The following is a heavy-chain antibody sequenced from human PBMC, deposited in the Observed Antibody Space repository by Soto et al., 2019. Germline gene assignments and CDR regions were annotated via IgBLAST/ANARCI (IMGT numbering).Heavy chain of an antibody. D-gene: IGHD3-22*01. CDR3: ARGDYFDSSGVLGSFDY. J-gene: IGHJ4*02. CDR2: TYYRSKWYN. CDR1: GDSVSSNSAA. Sequence: SQTLSPTCAISGDSVSSNSAAWNWIRQSPSRGLEWLGRTYYRSKWYNDYAVSVKSRITINPDTSKNHFSLQLNSVTPEDTAVYYCARGDYFDSSGVLGSFDYWGQGTLVTVYS. V-gene: IGHV6-1*01.